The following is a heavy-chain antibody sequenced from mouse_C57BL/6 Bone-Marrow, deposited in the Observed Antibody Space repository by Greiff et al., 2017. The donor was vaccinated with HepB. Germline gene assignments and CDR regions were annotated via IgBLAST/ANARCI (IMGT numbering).Heavy chain of an antibody. Sequence: EVKLQESGPGLVKPSQSLSLTCSVTGYSITSGYYWNWIRQFPGNKLEWMGYISYDGSNNYNPSPKNRISITRDTSKNQFFLKLNSVTTEDTATYYCAREGLTGNAYWGQGTLVTVSA. CDR3: AREGLTGNAY. CDR2: ISYDGSN. CDR1: GYSITSGYY. D-gene: IGHD4-1*01. J-gene: IGHJ3*01. V-gene: IGHV3-6*01.